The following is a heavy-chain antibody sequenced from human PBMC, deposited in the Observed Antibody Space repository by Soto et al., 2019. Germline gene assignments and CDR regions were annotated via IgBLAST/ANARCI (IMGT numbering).Heavy chain of an antibody. Sequence: ASVKVSCKASGYTFTSYYMHWVRQAPGQGLEWMGIINPSGGSTSYAQKFQGRVTMTRDTSTSTVYMELSSLRSEDTAVYYCARAVCSSTSCYSLGHYYSGMDVWGQGTMVTVSS. D-gene: IGHD2-2*02. V-gene: IGHV1-46*01. CDR2: INPSGGST. CDR3: ARAVCSSTSCYSLGHYYSGMDV. CDR1: GYTFTSYY. J-gene: IGHJ6*02.